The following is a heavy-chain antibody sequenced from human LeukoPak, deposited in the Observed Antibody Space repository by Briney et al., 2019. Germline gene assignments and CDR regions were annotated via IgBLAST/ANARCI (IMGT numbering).Heavy chain of an antibody. D-gene: IGHD6-13*01. CDR2: ISGSGGST. V-gene: IGHV3-23*01. CDR3: AIDSSSSWYESVDY. CDR1: GFTFSSYA. J-gene: IGHJ4*02. Sequence: PGGSLRLSCAASGFTFSSYAMSWVHQAPGKGLEWVSAISGSGGSTYYADSAKGRFTISRDNSKNTLYLQMNSLRAEDTAVYYCAIDSSSSWYESVDYWGQGTLVTVSS.